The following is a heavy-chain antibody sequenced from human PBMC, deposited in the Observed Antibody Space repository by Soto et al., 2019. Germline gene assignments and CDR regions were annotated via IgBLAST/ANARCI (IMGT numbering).Heavy chain of an antibody. Sequence: LGRACEASGFTCSGLDLHWVRQPPGKRLEWVSIFVTAGDTYSADSVKGRFTISRDNSKNTLYLQMNSLRAEDTAGYSCAKDNGRDSSGWGGVLNYYYYGRVVWGQGTPVTVSS. J-gene: IGHJ6*02. V-gene: IGHV3-13*01. CDR1: GFTCSGLD. D-gene: IGHD6-19*01. CDR2: FVTAGDT. CDR3: AKDNGRDSSGWGGVLNYYYYGRVV.